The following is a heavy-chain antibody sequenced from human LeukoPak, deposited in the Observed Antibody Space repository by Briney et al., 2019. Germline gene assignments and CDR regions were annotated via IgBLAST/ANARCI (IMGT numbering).Heavy chain of an antibody. CDR3: AREYSSNWVKGALDY. V-gene: IGHV4-39*02. J-gene: IGHJ4*02. CDR2: IYYSGST. CDR1: GGSISSSSYY. Sequence: SETLSLTCTVSGGSISSSSYYWGWIRQPPGKGLEWIGSIYYSGSTYYNPSLKSRVTISVDTSKNQFSLKLSSVTAADTAVYYCAREYSSNWVKGALDYWGQGTLVTVSS. D-gene: IGHD6-13*01.